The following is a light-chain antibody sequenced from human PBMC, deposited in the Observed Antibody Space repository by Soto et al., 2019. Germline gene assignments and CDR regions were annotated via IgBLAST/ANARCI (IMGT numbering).Light chain of an antibody. J-gene: IGKJ2*01. Sequence: EIVMTQSPATLSVSPGERATLSCRASQSVSSNVAWYQQKPGQAPRLLIYGASTRATGIPARFSGSGSGTEFTLTISSLQSEDFAVYYCQQYNNWPPYTCGQGPKLEIK. CDR3: QQYNNWPPYT. CDR1: QSVSSN. CDR2: GAS. V-gene: IGKV3D-15*01.